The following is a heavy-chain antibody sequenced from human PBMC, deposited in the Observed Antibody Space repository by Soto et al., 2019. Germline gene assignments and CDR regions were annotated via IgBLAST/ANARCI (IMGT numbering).Heavy chain of an antibody. Sequence: EVQLVESGGGLVQPGGSLRLSCAVSGFTFSSFWMHWVRQAPGEGLVWVSRINTDGSSTSYADSVKGRVTISRDNAKNTRYLQMNSLRVEDTAMYYCAKRGVDTFGLSYWGQGTLVTVSS. V-gene: IGHV3-74*01. D-gene: IGHD3-10*01. CDR1: GFTFSSFW. J-gene: IGHJ4*02. CDR3: AKRGVDTFGLSY. CDR2: INTDGSST.